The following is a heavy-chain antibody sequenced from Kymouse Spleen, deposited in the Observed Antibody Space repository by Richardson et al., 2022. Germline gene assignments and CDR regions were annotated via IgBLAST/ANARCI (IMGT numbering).Heavy chain of an antibody. J-gene: IGHJ6*02. CDR3: ASLSSSRYYYYGMDV. Sequence: QVQLVESGGGVVQPGRSLRLSCAASGFTFSSYGMHWVRQAPGKGLEWVAVIWYDGSNKYYADSVKGRFTISRDNSKNTLYLQMNSLRAEDTAVYYCASLSSSRYYYYGMDVWGQGTTVTVSS. CDR1: GFTFSSYG. CDR2: IWYDGSNK. D-gene: IGHD6-6*01. V-gene: IGHV3-33*01.